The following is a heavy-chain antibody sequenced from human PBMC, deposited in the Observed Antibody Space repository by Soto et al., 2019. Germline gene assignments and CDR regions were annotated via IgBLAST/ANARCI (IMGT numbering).Heavy chain of an antibody. J-gene: IGHJ4*02. D-gene: IGHD5-18*01. CDR2: ISSSSRYI. CDR3: ARDQPGYSYGYGLGY. CDR1: GFTFSSYS. V-gene: IGHV3-21*01. Sequence: EVQLVESGGGLVKPGGSLRLSCAASGFTFSSYSMNWVRQAPGKGLEWVSSISSSSRYIYYADSVKGRFTISRDNAKNTTYLQMNSLTAEDTAVYYCARDQPGYSYGYGLGYWGQGTLVTVSS.